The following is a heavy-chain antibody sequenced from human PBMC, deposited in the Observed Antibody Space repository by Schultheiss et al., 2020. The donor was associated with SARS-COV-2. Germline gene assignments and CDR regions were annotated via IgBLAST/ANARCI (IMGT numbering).Heavy chain of an antibody. Sequence: SVKVSCKASGGTFSSYDISWVRQAPGQGLEWMGGIIPIFGTVNYAQKFQGRVTITADESTSTVYMEVSSLRSEDTAVYYCARDHHFYDSSGYPNWFDPLGQGTVVTVSS. V-gene: IGHV1-69*13. J-gene: IGHJ5*02. D-gene: IGHD3-22*01. CDR1: GGTFSSYD. CDR3: ARDHHFYDSSGYPNWFDP. CDR2: IIPIFGTV.